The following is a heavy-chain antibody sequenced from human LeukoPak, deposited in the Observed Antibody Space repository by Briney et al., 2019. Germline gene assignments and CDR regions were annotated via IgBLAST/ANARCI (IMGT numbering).Heavy chain of an antibody. Sequence: ASVKVSCKASGHTFTSYGISWVRQAPGQGLEWMGWISAYNGNTNYAQKLQGRVTMTTDTSTSTAYMELRSLRSDDTAVYYCARVWSYRPNFDYWGQGTLVTVSS. CDR3: ARVWSYRPNFDY. CDR2: ISAYNGNT. J-gene: IGHJ4*02. D-gene: IGHD3-16*02. CDR1: GHTFTSYG. V-gene: IGHV1-18*01.